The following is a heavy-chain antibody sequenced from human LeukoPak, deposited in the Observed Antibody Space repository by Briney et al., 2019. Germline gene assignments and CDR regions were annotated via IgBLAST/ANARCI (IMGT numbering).Heavy chain of an antibody. V-gene: IGHV3-49*03. Sequence: GSLRLSCTASGFTFGDYAMSWFRQAPGKGLEWVGSIRSKAYGGTTEYAASVKGRFTISRDDSKSIAYLQMNSLKTEDTAVYYCRGGSGSSFDYWGQGTLVTVSS. CDR1: GFTFGDYA. CDR3: RGGSGSSFDY. J-gene: IGHJ4*02. CDR2: IRSKAYGGTT. D-gene: IGHD3-10*01.